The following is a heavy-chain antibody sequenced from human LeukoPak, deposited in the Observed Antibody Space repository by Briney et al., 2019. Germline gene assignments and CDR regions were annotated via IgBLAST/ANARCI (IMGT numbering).Heavy chain of an antibody. CDR3: ARRGDREWFDP. J-gene: IGHJ5*02. CDR2: IYPGDSDT. Sequence: GESLKISCKGSGYTFTTYWIGWVRQMPGKGLEWMGMIYPGDSDTRYSPSFQGQVTMSADKSITTAYLQWSSLKASDTAMYYCARRGDREWFDPWGQGTLVTVSS. CDR1: GYTFTTYW. V-gene: IGHV5-51*01. D-gene: IGHD3-10*01.